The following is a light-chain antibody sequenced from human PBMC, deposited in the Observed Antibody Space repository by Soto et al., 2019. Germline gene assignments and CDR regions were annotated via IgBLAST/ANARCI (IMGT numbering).Light chain of an antibody. CDR2: DAS. Sequence: DIQMTQSPSTLSASVGDRVTITCRASQSISSWLAWYQQKPGKAPKLLIYDASSLESGVPTRVSGSGSGTEFTLPFSSWQPGDFASYCCQQYNSYSPTFGQGTKLEIK. CDR1: QSISSW. CDR3: QQYNSYSPT. V-gene: IGKV1-5*01. J-gene: IGKJ2*01.